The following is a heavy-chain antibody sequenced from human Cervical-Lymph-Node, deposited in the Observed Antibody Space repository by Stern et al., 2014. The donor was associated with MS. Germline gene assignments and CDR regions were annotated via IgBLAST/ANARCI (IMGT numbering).Heavy chain of an antibody. CDR2: IYPGDSHS. Sequence: EVQLVQSGAEVKKPGGSLKISCKGSGYSFTSYWIGWVRQMPGKGLEWVGIIYPGDSHSRYSPAFQGQVTISAAKSNSTAYLQWSSLKASDTAMYYCARPTVTSGYFDYWGQGTLVTVSS. J-gene: IGHJ4*02. CDR1: GYSFTSYW. CDR3: ARPTVTSGYFDY. V-gene: IGHV5-51*01. D-gene: IGHD4-17*01.